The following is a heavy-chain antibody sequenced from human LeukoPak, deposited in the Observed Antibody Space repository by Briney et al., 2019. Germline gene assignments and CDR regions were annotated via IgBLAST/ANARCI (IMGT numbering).Heavy chain of an antibody. V-gene: IGHV3-21*01. J-gene: IGHJ4*02. D-gene: IGHD6-19*01. CDR1: GFTFSSYS. CDR3: ARTRYSSGLDY. CDR2: ISSSSSHI. Sequence: PGGSLRLSCAASGFTFSSYSMNWVRQAPGKGLEWVSSISSSSSHIYYADSVKGRFTISRDNAKNSLYLQMNSLRAEDTAVYYCARTRYSSGLDYWGQGTLVTVSS.